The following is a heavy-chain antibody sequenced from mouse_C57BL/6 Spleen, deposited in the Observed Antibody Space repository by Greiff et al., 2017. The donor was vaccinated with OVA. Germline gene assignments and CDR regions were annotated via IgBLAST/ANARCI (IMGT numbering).Heavy chain of an antibody. D-gene: IGHD2-1*01. CDR1: GFTFTDYY. Sequence: EVKLMESGGGLVQPGGSLSLSCAASGFTFTDYYMSWVRQPPGKALEWLGFIRNKANGYTTEYSASVKGRFTISRDNSQSILYLQMNALRAEDSATYYCARYMPGYLLFDYWGQGTTLTVSS. CDR2: IRNKANGYTT. CDR3: ARYMPGYLLFDY. V-gene: IGHV7-3*01. J-gene: IGHJ2*01.